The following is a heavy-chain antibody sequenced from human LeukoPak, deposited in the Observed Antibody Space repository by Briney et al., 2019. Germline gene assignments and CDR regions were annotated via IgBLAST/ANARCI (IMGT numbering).Heavy chain of an antibody. D-gene: IGHD6-25*01. Sequence: GGSLSLSCAASGLTFSSYAMSWAPQAPGKGLEWVSAISGSGGSTYYADSVKGRFTISRDNSKNTLYLQMNSLRAEDTAVYYCAKDQIAAGANYYYGMDVWGQGTTVTVSS. V-gene: IGHV3-23*01. CDR2: ISGSGGST. CDR3: AKDQIAAGANYYYGMDV. CDR1: GLTFSSYA. J-gene: IGHJ6*02.